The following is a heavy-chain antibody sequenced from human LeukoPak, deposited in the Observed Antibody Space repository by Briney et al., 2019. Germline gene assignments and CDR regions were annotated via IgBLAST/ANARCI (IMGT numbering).Heavy chain of an antibody. CDR1: GGSISSSSYY. J-gene: IGHJ3*02. V-gene: IGHV4-39*07. Sequence: PSETLSLTCTVSGGSISSSSYYWGWIRQPPGKGLEWIGSIYYSGSTYYNPSFKSRVTISVDTSKNQFSLKLSSVTAADTAVYYCARWTEVGATDAFDIWGQGTMVTVSS. CDR2: IYYSGST. D-gene: IGHD1-26*01. CDR3: ARWTEVGATDAFDI.